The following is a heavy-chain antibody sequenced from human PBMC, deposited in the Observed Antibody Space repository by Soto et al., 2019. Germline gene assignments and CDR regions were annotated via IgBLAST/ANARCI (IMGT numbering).Heavy chain of an antibody. CDR3: AGSGAYCGGDCYSSYYYYGMDV. Sequence: QVQLVQSGAEVKKPGSSAKVSCKASGGTFSSYAISWVRQAPGQGLEWMGGIIPIFGTANYAQKFQGRVTITADESTSTDYMELSSLRSEDTAVYYCAGSGAYCGGDCYSSYYYYGMDVWGQVTTVTVSS. CDR2: IIPIFGTA. V-gene: IGHV1-69*12. CDR1: GGTFSSYA. D-gene: IGHD2-21*02. J-gene: IGHJ6*02.